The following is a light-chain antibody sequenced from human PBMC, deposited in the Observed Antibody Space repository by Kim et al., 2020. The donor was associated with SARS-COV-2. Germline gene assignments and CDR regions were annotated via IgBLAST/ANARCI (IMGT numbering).Light chain of an antibody. CDR1: QSVSSN. CDR2: AAS. J-gene: IGKJ4*01. CDR3: QQYDIWPLT. V-gene: IGKV3-15*01. Sequence: YLSPGERATLSCRASQSVSSNLAWYQQKPGQAPRLLIYAASTRATGIPARFSGSGSGTEFTLTISSLQSEDFAVYYCQQYDIWPLTFGGGTKLEI.